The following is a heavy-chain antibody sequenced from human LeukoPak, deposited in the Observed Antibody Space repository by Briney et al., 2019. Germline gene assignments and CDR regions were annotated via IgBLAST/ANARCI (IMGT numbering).Heavy chain of an antibody. CDR3: ARDSSGWYYFDY. J-gene: IGHJ4*02. CDR1: GFIVSSDY. CDR2: IYSGGST. V-gene: IGHV3-66*02. Sequence: GGSLRLSCAASGFIVSSDYMSWVRQAPGKGLEWVSVIYSGGSTFYADSVKGRFTIFRDKSKNTLYLQMNSLRADDTAVYYCARDSSGWYYFDYWGQGSLVTVSS. D-gene: IGHD6-19*01.